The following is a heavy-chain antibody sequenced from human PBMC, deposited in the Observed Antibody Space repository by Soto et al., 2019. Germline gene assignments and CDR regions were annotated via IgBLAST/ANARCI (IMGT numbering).Heavy chain of an antibody. CDR3: ARGSFIVGATVGAY. V-gene: IGHV1-18*01. CDR2: ISAYNGNT. Sequence: ASVKVSCKASGYTFTSYGISWVRQALGQGLEWMGWISAYNGNTNYAQKLQGRVTMTTDTSTSTAYMELRSLRSDDTAVYYCARGSFIVGATVGAYWGQGTLVTAPQ. CDR1: GYTFTSYG. J-gene: IGHJ4*02. D-gene: IGHD1-26*01.